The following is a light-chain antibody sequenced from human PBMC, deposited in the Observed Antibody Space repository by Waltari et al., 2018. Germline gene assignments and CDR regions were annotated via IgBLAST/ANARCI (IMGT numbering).Light chain of an antibody. CDR2: EVS. CDR3: SSYTSSSTVV. Sequence: QSALTQPASVSGSPGQSITMSCTGTSMDVGGYNYVSWYQQHPGKAPKLMIYEVSNRPSGVSNRFSGSKPGNTASLTISGLQAEDEADYYCSSYTSSSTVVFGGGTKLTVL. V-gene: IGLV2-14*01. CDR1: SMDVGGYNY. J-gene: IGLJ2*01.